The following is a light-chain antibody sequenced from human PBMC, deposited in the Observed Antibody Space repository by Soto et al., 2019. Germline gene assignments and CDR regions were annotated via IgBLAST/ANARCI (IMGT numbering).Light chain of an antibody. J-gene: IGLJ2*01. CDR2: DVD. Sequence: QSVLTQPASVSGSPGQSITISCTGTSRDVGGYNSVSWYQQHPGKAPNLMIYDVDKRPSRVSNRFSASKSGNTASLTISELQAEDEADYYCSSYASSSTLAVFGGGTKLTVL. V-gene: IGLV2-14*01. CDR1: SRDVGGYNS. CDR3: SSYASSSTLAV.